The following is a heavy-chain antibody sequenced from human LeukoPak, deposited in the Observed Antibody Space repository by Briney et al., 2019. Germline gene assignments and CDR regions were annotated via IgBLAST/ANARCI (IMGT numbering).Heavy chain of an antibody. V-gene: IGHV1-46*01. CDR1: GYTFTSYY. CDR2: INPSGGST. CDR3: ARGRFLEWLLGTGTGFDP. Sequence: ASVKVSCKASGYTFTSYYMHWVRQAPGQGLEWMGIINPSGGSTSYAQKFQGRVTMTRDMSTSTVYMELSSLRPEDTAVYYCARGRFLEWLLGTGTGFDPWGQGTLVTVSS. D-gene: IGHD3-3*01. J-gene: IGHJ5*02.